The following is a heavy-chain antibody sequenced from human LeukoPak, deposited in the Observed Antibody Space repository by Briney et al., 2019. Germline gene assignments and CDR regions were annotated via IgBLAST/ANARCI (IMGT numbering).Heavy chain of an antibody. Sequence: ASVKVSCKASGYTFTSYEINWVRQATGQGLEWMGWMNPNSGNTGYAQKFQGRVTITRNTSISTAYMELSSLRSEDTAVYYCARGMALLWFGELYQGWFDPWGQGTLVTVSS. J-gene: IGHJ5*02. D-gene: IGHD3-10*01. CDR3: ARGMALLWFGELYQGWFDP. V-gene: IGHV1-8*03. CDR1: GYTFTSYE. CDR2: MNPNSGNT.